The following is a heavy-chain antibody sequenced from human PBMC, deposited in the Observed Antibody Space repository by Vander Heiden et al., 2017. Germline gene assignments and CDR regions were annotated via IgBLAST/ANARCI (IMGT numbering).Heavy chain of an antibody. V-gene: IGHV3-7*01. Sequence: EVQLVESGGGLVQPGGSLRLSCAASGFTFSSYWMSWVRQAPGKGLEWVANINQEGREKDYVDSVKGRFTISRDNAKNSLYLKMNSLRAEDTAVDYCARGGGIDYWGQGTLVTVYS. CDR3: ARGGGIDY. CDR2: INQEGREK. J-gene: IGHJ4*02. CDR1: GFTFSSYW. D-gene: IGHD2-15*01.